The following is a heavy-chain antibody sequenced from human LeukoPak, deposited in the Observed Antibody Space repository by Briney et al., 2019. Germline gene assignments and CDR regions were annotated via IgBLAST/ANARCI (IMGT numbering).Heavy chain of an antibody. Sequence: GGSLRLSCTVSGFTFSNYDLHWVRQAPGEGREYVSAISSRGGSTVYRSSGKGRFTIHRENSKNTLHLQMGSLRPEDMAVYYCASVSRAQRGMAVWGQGTTVTVSS. CDR2: ISSRGGST. J-gene: IGHJ6*02. CDR1: GFTFSNYD. V-gene: IGHV3-64*01. D-gene: IGHD5/OR15-5a*01. CDR3: ASVSRAQRGMAV.